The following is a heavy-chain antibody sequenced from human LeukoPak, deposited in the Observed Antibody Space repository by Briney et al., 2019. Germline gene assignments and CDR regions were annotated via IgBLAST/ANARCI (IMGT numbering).Heavy chain of an antibody. CDR3: ARRPGDRYHPWYFDL. V-gene: IGHV4-61*01. Sequence: PSETLSLTCTVSGGSLSSGSYYRRWLRQPPGRGLGWIGYIYYSGSTNYNPSLKSRVTISVDTSKNQFSLKLSSVTVADTAVYYCARRPGDRYHPWYFDLWGRGTLVTVSS. D-gene: IGHD7-27*01. CDR2: IYYSGST. CDR1: GGSLSSGSYY. J-gene: IGHJ2*01.